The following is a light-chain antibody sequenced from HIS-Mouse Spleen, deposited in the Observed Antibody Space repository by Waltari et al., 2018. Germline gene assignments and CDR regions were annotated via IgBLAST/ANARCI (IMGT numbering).Light chain of an antibody. J-gene: IGLJ2*01. CDR1: SSDVGGYNY. Sequence: QSALTQPASVSGSPGQSITIPCTGTSSDVGGYNYVSWYQHHPGKAPKLMIYEVSNRPSGVSNRFSGSKSGNTASLTISGLQAEDEADYYCSSYTSSSTVVFGGGTKLTVL. V-gene: IGLV2-14*01. CDR2: EVS. CDR3: SSYTSSSTVV.